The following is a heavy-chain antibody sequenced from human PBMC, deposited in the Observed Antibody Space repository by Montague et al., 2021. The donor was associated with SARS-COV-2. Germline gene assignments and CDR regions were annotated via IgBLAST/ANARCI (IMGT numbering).Heavy chain of an antibody. CDR1: GASINSRY. Sequence: ETRSLTCTVSGASINSRYWSWIRQPPGKGLEWIGYYYSGSTKYNPSLKSRVTISVDTSKNQFSVKVTSVTAADTAVYYCARQGGSNYGWFDPWGQGTLVTVSS. CDR3: ARQGGSNYGWFDP. V-gene: IGHV4-59*08. D-gene: IGHD1-26*01. J-gene: IGHJ5*02. CDR2: YYSGST.